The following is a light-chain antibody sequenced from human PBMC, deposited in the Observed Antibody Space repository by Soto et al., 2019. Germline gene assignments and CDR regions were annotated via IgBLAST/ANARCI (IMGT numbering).Light chain of an antibody. J-gene: IGKJ1*01. V-gene: IGKV3-20*01. Sequence: EIVLTQSPGTLSLSPGERATLSCRASQSVSSNYFAWYQQKPGQAPRLLIYGVSSRPTGIPDRFSGSGSGTDFTLTISRLEPEDFAVYYCEQYGSSPRTFGQGTKLDIK. CDR2: GVS. CDR1: QSVSSNY. CDR3: EQYGSSPRT.